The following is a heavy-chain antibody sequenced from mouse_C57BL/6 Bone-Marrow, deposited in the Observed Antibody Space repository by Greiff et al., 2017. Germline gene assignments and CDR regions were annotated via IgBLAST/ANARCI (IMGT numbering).Heavy chain of an antibody. D-gene: IGHD5-2*01. CDR3: ARKGILRGSFDY. V-gene: IGHV1-22*01. Sequence: EVQLQQSGPELVKPGASVKMSCKASGYTFTDYNMHWVKQSHGKSLEWIGYINPNNGGNSYNQKFKGKATLTVNKSSSTAYMELRSLTSEVSAVYYCARKGILRGSFDYWGQGTTLTVSS. CDR2: INPNNGGN. CDR1: GYTFTDYN. J-gene: IGHJ2*01.